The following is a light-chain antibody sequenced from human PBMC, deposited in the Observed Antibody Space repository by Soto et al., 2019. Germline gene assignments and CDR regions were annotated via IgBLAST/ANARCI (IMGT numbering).Light chain of an antibody. CDR1: SSDVGAYKY. V-gene: IGLV2-8*01. J-gene: IGLJ2*01. CDR2: EVS. CDR3: SSHAGINNLV. Sequence: QSALTQPPSASGSPGQSVTISCTGTSSDVGAYKYVSWYQQCPGKAPKLMIYEVSKRHSGVPDRFSGSKSGNTASLTVSGLQAEDEADYYCSSHAGINNLVFGGGTKVTVL.